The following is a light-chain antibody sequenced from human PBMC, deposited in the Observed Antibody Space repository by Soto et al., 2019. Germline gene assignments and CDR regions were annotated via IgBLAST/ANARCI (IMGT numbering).Light chain of an antibody. J-gene: IGKJ2*01. Sequence: EIVMTRSPATLSVSPGERATLSCRASQSVSSNLAWYQQKPGQAPRLLIYGASTRATGIPARFSGSGSGTEFTLTISSLQSEDFAVYYCQQYNNWPPYTFGQGTKVDI. CDR2: GAS. CDR1: QSVSSN. CDR3: QQYNNWPPYT. V-gene: IGKV3D-15*01.